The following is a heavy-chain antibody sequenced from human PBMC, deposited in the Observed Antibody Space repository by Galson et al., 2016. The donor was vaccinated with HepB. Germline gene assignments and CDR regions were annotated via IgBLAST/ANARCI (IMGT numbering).Heavy chain of an antibody. CDR2: ITTTDGST. CDR3: AKGGVYHGLRDY. J-gene: IGHJ4*02. CDR1: GFTFSNYA. V-gene: IGHV3-23*01. Sequence: SLRLSCAASGFTFSNYAMNWVRQAPGKGLEWVSMITTTDGSTYYADSVQGRFTISRDNFKRTVYLQMNSLRTEDTAVYYCAKGGVYHGLRDYWSQGTLVTISS. D-gene: IGHD2-8*01.